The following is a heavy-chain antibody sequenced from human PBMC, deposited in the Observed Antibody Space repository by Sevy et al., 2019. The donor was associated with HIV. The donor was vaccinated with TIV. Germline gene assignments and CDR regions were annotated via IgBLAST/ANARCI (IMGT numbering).Heavy chain of an antibody. D-gene: IGHD2-15*01. CDR2: ISSSSSTI. Sequence: GGSLRLSCAASGFTFSSYSMNWVRQAPGKGLEWVSYISSSSSTIYYADSVKGRFTISRDNAKNSLYLRMNSLRDEDTAVYYCASPVLAYSSGGSCRPDAFDIWGQGTMVTVSS. J-gene: IGHJ3*02. CDR1: GFTFSSYS. CDR3: ASPVLAYSSGGSCRPDAFDI. V-gene: IGHV3-48*02.